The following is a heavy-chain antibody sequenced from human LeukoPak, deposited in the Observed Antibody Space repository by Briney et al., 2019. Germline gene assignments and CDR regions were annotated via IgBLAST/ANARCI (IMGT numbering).Heavy chain of an antibody. J-gene: IGHJ4*02. CDR2: ISGRGGST. Sequence: GGSLRLSCAASGFTFSSYAMSWVRQAPGKGLGWVSAISGRGGSTYYADSVKGRFTISRDNSKNTLYLQMNSLRAEDTAVYYCAKDFSVAGREGYWGQGTLVTVSS. D-gene: IGHD6-19*01. CDR3: AKDFSVAGREGY. V-gene: IGHV3-23*01. CDR1: GFTFSSYA.